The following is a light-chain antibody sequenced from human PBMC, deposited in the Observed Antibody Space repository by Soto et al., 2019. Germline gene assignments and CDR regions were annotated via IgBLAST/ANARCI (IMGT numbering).Light chain of an antibody. CDR2: KAS. Sequence: DIQMTQSPSTLSASVGERATITCRASQSISSWLAWYQQKPGKAPKLLIYKASSLESGVPPRFSGSGSGTEFTLTISSLQPDDFAPYYCQQYNNYPSTFGQGTKLEIK. CDR3: QQYNNYPST. CDR1: QSISSW. J-gene: IGKJ2*01. V-gene: IGKV1-5*03.